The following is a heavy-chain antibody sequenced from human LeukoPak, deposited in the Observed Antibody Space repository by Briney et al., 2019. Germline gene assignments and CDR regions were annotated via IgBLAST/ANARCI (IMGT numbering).Heavy chain of an antibody. CDR1: GGSISSGDYY. D-gene: IGHD4-17*01. J-gene: IGHJ4*02. Sequence: SETLSLTCTVSGGSISSGDYYWSWIRQPPGKGLEWIAYIYYSGSTYYNPSLKSRVTISVDTSKNQFSLKLSSVTAADTAVYYCSTREGWRATVSFDFWGQGTLLTVSS. CDR2: IYYSGST. V-gene: IGHV4-30-4*01. CDR3: STREGWRATVSFDF.